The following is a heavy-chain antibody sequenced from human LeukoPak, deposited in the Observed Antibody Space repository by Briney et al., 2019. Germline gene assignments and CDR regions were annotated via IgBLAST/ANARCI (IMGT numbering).Heavy chain of an antibody. CDR1: GGSISSYY. D-gene: IGHD2-2*02. Sequence: SETLSLTCTVSGGSISSYYWSWIRQPPGKGLEWIGYIYTSGSTNYNPSLKSRVTISVDTSKNQFSLKLSSVTAADTAVYYCARLDIVVVPAAIRDGWFDPWGQGTLVTVSS. CDR2: IYTSGST. CDR3: ARLDIVVVPAAIRDGWFDP. J-gene: IGHJ5*02. V-gene: IGHV4-4*09.